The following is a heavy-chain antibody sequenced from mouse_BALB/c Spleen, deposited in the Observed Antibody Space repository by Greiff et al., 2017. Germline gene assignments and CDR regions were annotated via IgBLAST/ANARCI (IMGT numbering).Heavy chain of an antibody. CDR1: GYTFTSYW. V-gene: IGHV1S132*01. Sequence: QVQLKESGAELVKPGASVKLSCKTSGYTFTSYWIQWVKQRPGQGLGWIGEIFPGTGTTYYNEKFKGKATLTIDTSSSTAYMQLSSLTSEDSAVYFCARRGLRDYAMDYWGQGTSVTVSS. CDR2: IFPGTGTT. D-gene: IGHD2-2*01. J-gene: IGHJ4*01. CDR3: ARRGLRDYAMDY.